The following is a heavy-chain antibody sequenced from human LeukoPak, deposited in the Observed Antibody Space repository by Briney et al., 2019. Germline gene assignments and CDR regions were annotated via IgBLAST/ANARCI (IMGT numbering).Heavy chain of an antibody. CDR3: AKGLDGFWSGYGLSFDY. CDR2: ISGSGGYT. J-gene: IGHJ4*02. D-gene: IGHD3-3*01. Sequence: GGSLRLSCGASGLTFSSHAMSWVRQAPGKGLEWVSAISGSGGYTYYADSVKGRFTISRDNSKNTLYLQMNSLRAEDTAVYYCAKGLDGFWSGYGLSFDYWGQGTLVTVSS. CDR1: GLTFSSHA. V-gene: IGHV3-23*01.